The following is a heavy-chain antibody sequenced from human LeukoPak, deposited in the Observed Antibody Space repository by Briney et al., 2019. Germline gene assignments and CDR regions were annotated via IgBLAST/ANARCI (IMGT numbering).Heavy chain of an antibody. CDR3: ARTDSSGYYYYGMDV. CDR2: IYSGGST. V-gene: IGHV3-66*01. Sequence: GGSLRLSCAASGFTVSSNYMSWVRQAPGKGLEWVSVIYSGGSTYYADSVKGRFTISRDNSKNTLYLQMNSLRAEDTAVYYCARTDSSGYYYYGMDVWGQGTTVTVSS. J-gene: IGHJ6*02. CDR1: GFTVSSNY. D-gene: IGHD3-22*01.